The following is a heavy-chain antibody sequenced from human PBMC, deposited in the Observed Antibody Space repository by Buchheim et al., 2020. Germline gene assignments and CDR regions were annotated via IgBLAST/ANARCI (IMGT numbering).Heavy chain of an antibody. CDR1: GYTFTSHW. V-gene: IGHV5-10-1*03. J-gene: IGHJ4*02. D-gene: IGHD2-8*01. CDR3: ARQDCSSGVCYFFDH. Sequence: EVQLVQSGAEVKKPGESLRISCKGFGYTFTSHWISWVRQMPGKGLEWMGRIDPDDSYTNYSPSFQGHVTISAYKSISTAYLHWRSLKASDTAMYYCARQDCSSGVCYFFDHWGQGTL. CDR2: IDPDDSYT.